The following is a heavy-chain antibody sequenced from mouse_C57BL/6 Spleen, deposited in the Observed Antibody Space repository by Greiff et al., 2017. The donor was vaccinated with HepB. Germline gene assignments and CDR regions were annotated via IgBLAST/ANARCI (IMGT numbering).Heavy chain of an antibody. CDR2: ISNLAYSI. Sequence: DVKLVESGGGLVQPGGSLKLSCAASGFTFSDYGMAWVRQAPRKGPEWVAFISNLAYSIYYADTVTGRFTISRENAKNTLYLEMSSLRSEDTAMYYCARLYSNFAWFAYWGQGTLVTVSA. J-gene: IGHJ3*01. D-gene: IGHD2-5*01. CDR3: ARLYSNFAWFAY. V-gene: IGHV5-15*01. CDR1: GFTFSDYG.